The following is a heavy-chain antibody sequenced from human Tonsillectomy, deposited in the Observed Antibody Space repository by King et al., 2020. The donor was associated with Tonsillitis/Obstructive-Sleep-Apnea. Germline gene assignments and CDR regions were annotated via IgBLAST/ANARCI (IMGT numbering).Heavy chain of an antibody. Sequence: QLQESGPGLVKPSETLSLTCSVSGGPVSSSSYYWGWIRQPPGKGLEWIGNIYYSGSTYYNPSLKSRVTISVDTSKNHFSLKLSSVTAADTAVYYCAGRRFQGILTGNLKRPWFDPWGQGTLVTVSS. CDR3: AGRRFQGILTGNLKRPWFDP. V-gene: IGHV4-39*01. D-gene: IGHD3-9*01. CDR2: IYYSGST. CDR1: GGPVSSSSYY. J-gene: IGHJ5*02.